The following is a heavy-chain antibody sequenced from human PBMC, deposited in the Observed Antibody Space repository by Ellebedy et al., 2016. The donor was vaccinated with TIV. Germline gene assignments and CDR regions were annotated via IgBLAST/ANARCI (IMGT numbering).Heavy chain of an antibody. J-gene: IGHJ5*02. CDR2: INPNSGGT. D-gene: IGHD2-2*01. CDR1: GYTFTGYY. Sequence: AASVKVSCKASGYTFTGYYMHWVRQAPGQGLEWMGWINPNSGGTNYAQKFQGMVTMTRDTSISTAYMELSRLRSDDTAVYYCAREDCSSTSCQPGGYWFDPWGQGTLVTVSS. CDR3: AREDCSSTSCQPGGYWFDP. V-gene: IGHV1-2*02.